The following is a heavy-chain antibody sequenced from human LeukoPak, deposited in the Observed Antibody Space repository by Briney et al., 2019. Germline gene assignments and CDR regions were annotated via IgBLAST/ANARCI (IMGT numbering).Heavy chain of an antibody. V-gene: IGHV3-30*18. Sequence: EPGGSLRLSCAASGFTFSSYGMHWVRQAPGKGLEWVAVISYDGSNKYYADSAKGRFTISRDNSKNTLYLQMNSLRAEDTAVYYCAKDQRGVGTYWGQGTLVTVSS. CDR3: AKDQRGVGTY. D-gene: IGHD1-26*01. J-gene: IGHJ4*02. CDR1: GFTFSSYG. CDR2: ISYDGSNK.